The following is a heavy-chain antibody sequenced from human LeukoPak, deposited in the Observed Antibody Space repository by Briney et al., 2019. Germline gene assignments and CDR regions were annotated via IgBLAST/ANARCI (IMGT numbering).Heavy chain of an antibody. V-gene: IGHV4-59*08. CDR1: GGSISSYY. CDR3: ARKTRADAFDI. J-gene: IGHJ3*02. Sequence: PSETLSLTCTVSGGSISSYYWSWIRQPPGKGLEWIGYIYYSGSTNYNPSLKSRVTISVDTSKNQFSLKPSSVTAADTAVYYCARKTRADAFDIWGQGTMVTVSS. CDR2: IYYSGST.